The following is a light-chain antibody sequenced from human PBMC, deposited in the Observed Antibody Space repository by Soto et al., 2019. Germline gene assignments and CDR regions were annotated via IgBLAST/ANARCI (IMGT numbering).Light chain of an antibody. CDR2: EVS. Sequence: QSVLTQPPSASGSPGQSVTISCTGTSSDVGGYNYVSWYQQHPGKAPKVMIYEVSKRPSGVPDRFSGSKSGNTASLTVSGLQAQDEADYYCNSYAGSNVYVFGTGTKVTVL. CDR3: NSYAGSNVYV. V-gene: IGLV2-8*01. J-gene: IGLJ1*01. CDR1: SSDVGGYNY.